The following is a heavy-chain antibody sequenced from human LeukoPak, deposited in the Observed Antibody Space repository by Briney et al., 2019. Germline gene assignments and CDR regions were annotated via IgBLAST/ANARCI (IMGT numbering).Heavy chain of an antibody. CDR2: IYYSGST. Sequence: SETLSLTCTVSGGSISSGDYYWSWLRQPPGKGLEWIGYIYYSGSTYYNPSLKSRVTISVDTSKNQFSLKLSSVTAADTAVYYCARDLRWTTHFDYWGQGTLVTVSS. J-gene: IGHJ4*02. CDR3: ARDLRWTTHFDY. CDR1: GGSISSGDYY. D-gene: IGHD1-14*01. V-gene: IGHV4-30-4*08.